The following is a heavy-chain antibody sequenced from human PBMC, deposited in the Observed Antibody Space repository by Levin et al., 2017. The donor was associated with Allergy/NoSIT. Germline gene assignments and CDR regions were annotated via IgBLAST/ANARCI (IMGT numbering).Heavy chain of an antibody. V-gene: IGHV3-33*01. D-gene: IGHD3-10*01. CDR2: IWYDGSNK. Sequence: GGSLRLSCAASGFTFSSYGMHWVRQAPGKGLEWVAVIWYDGSNKYYADSVKGRFTISRDNSKNTLYLQMNSLRAEDTAVYYCARERLLWSYGMDVWGQGTTVTVSS. J-gene: IGHJ6*02. CDR1: GFTFSSYG. CDR3: ARERLLWSYGMDV.